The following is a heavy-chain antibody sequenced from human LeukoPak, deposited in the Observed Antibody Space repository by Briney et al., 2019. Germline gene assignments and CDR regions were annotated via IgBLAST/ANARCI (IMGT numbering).Heavy chain of an antibody. CDR2: ISGSGVST. CDR3: AKDLSCGGDCYVSDY. D-gene: IGHD2-21*02. CDR1: GFTFSSYA. J-gene: IGHJ4*02. V-gene: IGHV3-23*01. Sequence: QPGGSLRLPCAASGFTFSSYAMSWVRQAPGKGLEWVSAISGSGVSTYYADSVKGRFTISRDNSKNTLYLQMNSLRAEDTAVYYCAKDLSCGGDCYVSDYWGQGTLVTVSS.